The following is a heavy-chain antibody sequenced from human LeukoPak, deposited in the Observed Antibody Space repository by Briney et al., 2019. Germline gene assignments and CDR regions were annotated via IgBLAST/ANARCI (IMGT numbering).Heavy chain of an antibody. CDR1: GYTFTSYD. J-gene: IGHJ6*03. V-gene: IGHV1-8*03. Sequence: ASVKVSCKASGYTFTSYDINWVRQATGQGLEWMGWMNPNSGNTGYAQKFQGRVTITRNTSISTAYMELSSLRSEDTAVYYCAGGLVARKSRKQQLAQPYYYYYMDVWGKGTTVTVSS. D-gene: IGHD6-13*01. CDR3: AGGLVARKSRKQQLAQPYYYYYMDV. CDR2: MNPNSGNT.